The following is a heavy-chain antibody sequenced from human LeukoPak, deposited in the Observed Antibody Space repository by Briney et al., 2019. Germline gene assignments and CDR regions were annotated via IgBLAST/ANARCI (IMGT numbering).Heavy chain of an antibody. CDR2: IDFTGSTI. Sequence: GGSLRLSCAASGFTFSSYEINWVRQAPGKGLEWISYIDFTGSTIYYADSVRGRFTISRDNAKNSLYLQMNSLRAEDTAVYYCARMGRRGTPCCHYWGQGTLVTVSS. CDR3: ARMGRRGTPCCHY. D-gene: IGHD1-1*01. J-gene: IGHJ4*02. V-gene: IGHV3-48*03. CDR1: GFTFSSYE.